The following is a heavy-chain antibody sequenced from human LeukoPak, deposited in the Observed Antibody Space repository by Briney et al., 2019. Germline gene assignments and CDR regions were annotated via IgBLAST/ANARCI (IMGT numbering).Heavy chain of an antibody. CDR2: ISYSGGT. CDR3: ATSRSGYSYADY. Sequence: PSETLSLTCSVSGGSISSYYWSWIRQPPGKGLEWIGYISYSGGTNYNPSLKSRATISVDTSKNQFSLNLRSVTAADTAMYYCATSRSGYSYADYWGQGTLVTVSS. D-gene: IGHD5-18*01. J-gene: IGHJ4*02. CDR1: GGSISSYY. V-gene: IGHV4-59*08.